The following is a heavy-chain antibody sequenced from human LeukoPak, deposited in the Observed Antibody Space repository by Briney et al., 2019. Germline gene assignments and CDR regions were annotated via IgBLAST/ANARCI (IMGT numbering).Heavy chain of an antibody. V-gene: IGHV1-18*01. Sequence: GASVKVSCKASGYTFTSYGISWVRQAPGQGLEWMGWISGYNGNTVYAQNLQGRVTMTTDTSTSTAYMELRSLRSDDSAVYYCARDRYCSSTSCYQYYHYGMDVWGQGTTVTVSS. J-gene: IGHJ6*02. CDR3: ARDRYCSSTSCYQYYHYGMDV. CDR1: GYTFTSYG. D-gene: IGHD2-2*01. CDR2: ISGYNGNT.